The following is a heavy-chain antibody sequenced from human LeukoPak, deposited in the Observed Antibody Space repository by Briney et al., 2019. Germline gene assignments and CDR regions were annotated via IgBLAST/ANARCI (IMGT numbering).Heavy chain of an antibody. V-gene: IGHV3-30*18. J-gene: IGHJ4*02. D-gene: IGHD3-3*01. Sequence: GGSLRLSCAASGFTFGSYAMSWVRQAPGRGLEWVAFISYEGSNQYYAESVKGRFSISRDNSKNTMYLQMNSLKTEDTGVYHCAKDVRFLEWSLDSWGQGTQVIVSS. CDR3: AKDVRFLEWSLDS. CDR1: GFTFGSYA. CDR2: ISYEGSNQ.